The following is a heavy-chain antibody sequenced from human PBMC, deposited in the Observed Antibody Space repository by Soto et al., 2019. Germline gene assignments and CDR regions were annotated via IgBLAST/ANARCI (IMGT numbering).Heavy chain of an antibody. CDR2: IIPILGIA. CDR1: GGTFSSYT. V-gene: IGHV1-69*02. D-gene: IGHD3-9*01. J-gene: IGHJ5*02. CDR3: ARAGYDILTGYLEDNWFDP. Sequence: SVKVSCKASGGTFSSYTISWVRQAPGQGLEWMGRIIPILGIANYAQKFQGRVTITADKSTSTAYMELSSLRSEDTAVYYCARAGYDILTGYLEDNWFDPWGQGTLVTVSS.